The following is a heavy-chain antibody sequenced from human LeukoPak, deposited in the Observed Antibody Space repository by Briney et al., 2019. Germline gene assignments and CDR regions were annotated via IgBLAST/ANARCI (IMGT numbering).Heavy chain of an antibody. V-gene: IGHV1-69*05. CDR3: ARDVHGDYGSGWFDP. CDR1: GGTFNNSA. CDR2: IMPLFGTA. D-gene: IGHD4-17*01. Sequence: ASVKVSCKTSGGTFNNSAISWVRQAPGQGLEWLGGIMPLFGTAGFAQKFQGRVTITKDESTRTVYLELTSLTSDDTAVYYCARDVHGDYGSGWFDPWGQGTLVSVSS. J-gene: IGHJ5*02.